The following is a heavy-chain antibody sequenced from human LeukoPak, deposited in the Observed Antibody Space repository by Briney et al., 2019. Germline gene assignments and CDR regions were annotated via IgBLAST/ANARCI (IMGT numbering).Heavy chain of an antibody. Sequence: GGSLRLSCAASGFTFSSYAMSWVRQAPGKGLECVSGISGSGGSTYYADSVKGRFTISRDNPKNTQNLQMNSLRAEDPAVYSCSKGYYCSGGYYKSPFDYWGQGTLVTVSS. CDR3: SKGYYCSGGYYKSPFDY. CDR1: GFTFSSYA. CDR2: ISGSGGST. D-gene: IGHD3-10*01. J-gene: IGHJ4*02. V-gene: IGHV3-23*01.